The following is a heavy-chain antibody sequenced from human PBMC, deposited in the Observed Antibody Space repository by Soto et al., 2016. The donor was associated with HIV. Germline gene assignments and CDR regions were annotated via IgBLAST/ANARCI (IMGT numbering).Heavy chain of an antibody. CDR3: ARARSSSSRGFQH. CDR2: ISSSSSYI. CDR1: GFTFSSYS. D-gene: IGHD6-6*01. Sequence: EVQLVESGEAWSSLGSLRLSCAASGFTFSSYSMNWVRQAPGKGLEWVSSISSSSSYIYYADSVKGRFTISRDNAKNSLYLQMNSLRAEDTAVYYCARARSSSSRGFQHWGQGTLVTVSS. J-gene: IGHJ1*01. V-gene: IGHV3-21*01.